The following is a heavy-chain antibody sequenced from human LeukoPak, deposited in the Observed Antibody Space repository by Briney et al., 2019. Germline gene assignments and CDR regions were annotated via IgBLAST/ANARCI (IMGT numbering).Heavy chain of an antibody. Sequence: SETLSLTCQVSGGSISAYEWSWIRQPPGKGLEWVGSMFYSGGTNYNPSLRSRLTLSVDTSKNQFSLRLRSVTAADTAVYYCASLVVPAASAVGYYPYWGQGILATVSS. V-gene: IGHV4-59*08. CDR3: ASLVVPAASAVGYYPY. D-gene: IGHD2-2*01. CDR2: MFYSGGT. J-gene: IGHJ4*02. CDR1: GGSISAYE.